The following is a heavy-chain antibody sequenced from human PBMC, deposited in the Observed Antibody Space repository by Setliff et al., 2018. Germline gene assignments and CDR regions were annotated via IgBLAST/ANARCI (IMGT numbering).Heavy chain of an antibody. V-gene: IGHV4-34*12. CDR3: ARYDSSGYSENYYFDY. D-gene: IGHD3-22*01. Sequence: PSETLSLTCAVYGGSFSGYYWSWIRQPPGKRLEWIGEIIHSGSTNYNPSLKSRVTISVDTSKKQFSLKLTSVTAADTAVYYCARYDSSGYSENYYFDYWGQGTLVTVSS. CDR2: IIHSGST. CDR1: GGSFSGYY. J-gene: IGHJ4*02.